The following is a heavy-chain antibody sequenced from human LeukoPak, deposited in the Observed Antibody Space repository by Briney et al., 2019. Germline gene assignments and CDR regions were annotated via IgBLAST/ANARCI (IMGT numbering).Heavy chain of an antibody. CDR2: IYPGDSDS. Sequence: PGESLKISCKGYGYSFNSYLLGWVRQMPGKGPQWMAIIYPGDSDSRYSPSFQGQVTASGDKSISTAYLQWSSLKASDTAIYYCVRSTRNYGMDVWGQGTTVTVSS. CDR1: GYSFNSYL. V-gene: IGHV5-51*01. CDR3: VRSTRNYGMDV. J-gene: IGHJ6*02.